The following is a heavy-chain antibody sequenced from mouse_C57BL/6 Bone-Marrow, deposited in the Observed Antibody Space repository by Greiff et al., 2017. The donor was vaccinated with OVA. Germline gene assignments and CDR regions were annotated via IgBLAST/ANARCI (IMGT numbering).Heavy chain of an antibody. CDR1: GYTFTDYY. CDR2: IYPGSGNT. Sequence: VQLQQSGAELVRPGASVKLSCKASGYTFTDYYINWVKQRPGQGLEWIARIYPGSGNTYYNEKFKGKATLTAEKSSSTAYMQLSSLTSEDSAVYFCAIYSHYYGSSYEGYFDVWGTGTTVTVSS. D-gene: IGHD1-1*01. CDR3: AIYSHYYGSSYEGYFDV. J-gene: IGHJ1*03. V-gene: IGHV1-76*01.